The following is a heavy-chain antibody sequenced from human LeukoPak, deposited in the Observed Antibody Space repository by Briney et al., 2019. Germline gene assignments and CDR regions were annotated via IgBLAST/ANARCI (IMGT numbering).Heavy chain of an antibody. D-gene: IGHD6-6*01. Sequence: PGGSLRLYCAASGFTFSSYGMQWVRQAPGKGLEWVANIKQDGSEKYYVDSVKGRFTISRDNAKNSLYLQMNSLRAEDTAVYYCARDLAARFYGMDVWGQGTTVTVSS. V-gene: IGHV3-7*01. CDR2: IKQDGSEK. CDR3: ARDLAARFYGMDV. J-gene: IGHJ6*02. CDR1: GFTFSSYG.